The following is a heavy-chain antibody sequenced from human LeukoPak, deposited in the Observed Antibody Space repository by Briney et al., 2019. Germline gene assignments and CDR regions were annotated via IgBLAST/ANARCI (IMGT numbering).Heavy chain of an antibody. Sequence: ASVKVSCKASGYTFTSYDINWVRQATGQGLEWMGWMNPNSGNTGYAQKFQGRVTMTRNTSISTAYMELSSLRSEDTAVYYCAGVGCSGGSCYYYYYYGMDVWGQGTTVTVSS. V-gene: IGHV1-8*01. CDR2: MNPNSGNT. CDR1: GYTFTSYD. CDR3: AGVGCSGGSCYYYYYYGMDV. J-gene: IGHJ6*02. D-gene: IGHD2-15*01.